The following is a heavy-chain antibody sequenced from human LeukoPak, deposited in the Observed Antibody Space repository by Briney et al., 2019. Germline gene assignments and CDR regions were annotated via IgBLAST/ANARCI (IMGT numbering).Heavy chain of an antibody. Sequence: GGSLRLSCAAPGFTFSNYWMAWVRQAPGRGLEWVAHINRDGSEKNYVDPVKGRFTISRDNAKNSVYLQMNSLRAEDAAIYYCARDDYLGYWGQGTLVTVSS. CDR3: ARDDYLGY. CDR1: GFTFSNYW. V-gene: IGHV3-7*05. J-gene: IGHJ4*02. CDR2: INRDGSEK. D-gene: IGHD3-16*01.